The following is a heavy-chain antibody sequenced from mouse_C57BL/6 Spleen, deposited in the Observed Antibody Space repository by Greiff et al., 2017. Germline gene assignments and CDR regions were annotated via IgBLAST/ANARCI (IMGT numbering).Heavy chain of an antibody. Sequence: QVQLQQSGPELVKPGASVKISCKASGYAFSSSWMNWVKQRPGKGLEWIGRIYPGDGDNNYNGKFKVKATLTADKSSSTAYMHLRSLTSADSAVYFCARDYDYAAWFAYWGQGTLVTVSA. CDR3: ARDYDYAAWFAY. J-gene: IGHJ3*01. CDR1: GYAFSSSW. D-gene: IGHD2-4*01. V-gene: IGHV1-82*01. CDR2: IYPGDGDN.